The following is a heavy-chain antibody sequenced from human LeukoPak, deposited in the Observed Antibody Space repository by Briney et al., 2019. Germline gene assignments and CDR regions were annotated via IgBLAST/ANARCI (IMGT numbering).Heavy chain of an antibody. Sequence: SETLSLTCTVSGGSISTYYWSWIRQPPGKGLEWIGYIYYSGSTNYNPSLKSRVTISVDTSKNQCSLKLSSVTAADTAVYHCARRELGYFDYWGQGTLVTVSS. CDR2: IYYSGST. CDR3: ARRELGYFDY. J-gene: IGHJ4*02. CDR1: GGSISTYY. D-gene: IGHD7-27*01. V-gene: IGHV4-59*01.